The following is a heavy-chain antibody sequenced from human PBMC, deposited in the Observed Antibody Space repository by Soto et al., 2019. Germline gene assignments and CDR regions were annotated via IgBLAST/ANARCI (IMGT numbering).Heavy chain of an antibody. V-gene: IGHV1-69*13. CDR2: IIPIFGTA. J-gene: IGHJ4*02. CDR3: AXSDMYYYGSSGYYYLSY. D-gene: IGHD3-22*01. Sequence: GASVKVSCKASGGTFSSYAISWVRQAPGQGLEWMGGIIPIFGTANYAQKFQGRVTITADESTSTAYMELSSLRSEDTAVYYCAXSDMYYYGSSGYYYLSYWGQGTLVTVSS. CDR1: GGTFSSYA.